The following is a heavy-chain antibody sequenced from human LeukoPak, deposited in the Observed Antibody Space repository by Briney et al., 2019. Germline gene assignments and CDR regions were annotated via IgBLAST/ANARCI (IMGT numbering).Heavy chain of an antibody. CDR2: IYSGGST. CDR1: GFTVSSNY. CDR3: ARHMGLASYYFDY. J-gene: IGHJ4*02. V-gene: IGHV3-53*01. D-gene: IGHD4/OR15-4a*01. Sequence: GGSLRLSWAASGFTVSSNYMSWVRQAPGKGLEWVSVIYSGGSTYYADSVKGRFTISRDNSKNTLYLQMNSLRAEDTAVYYCARHMGLASYYFDYWGQGTLVTVSS.